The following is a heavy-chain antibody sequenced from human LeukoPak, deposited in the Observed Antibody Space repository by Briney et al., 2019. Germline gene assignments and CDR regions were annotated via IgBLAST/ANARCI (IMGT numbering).Heavy chain of an antibody. D-gene: IGHD6-19*01. CDR3: ARAPDIRAVAGIRHEHNWFDP. CDR2: INHSGST. J-gene: IGHJ5*02. CDR1: GGSFNGYY. Sequence: PSETLSLTCAAYGGSFNGYYWTWIRQPPGKGLEWIGEINHSGSTNYNPSLKSRVTISVDTSKNQFSLKLSSVTAADTAVYYCARAPDIRAVAGIRHEHNWFDPWGQGTLVTVSS. V-gene: IGHV4-34*01.